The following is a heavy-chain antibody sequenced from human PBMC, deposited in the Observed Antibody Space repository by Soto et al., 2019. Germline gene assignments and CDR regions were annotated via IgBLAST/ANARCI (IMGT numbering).Heavy chain of an antibody. CDR2: ISGSGGST. D-gene: IGHD2-2*01. V-gene: IGHV3-23*01. Sequence: GGSLRLSCAASGFTFSSYAMSWVRQAPGKGLEWVSAISGSGGSTYYADSVKGRFTISRDNSKNTLYLQMNSLRAEDTAVYYCAKGGCSSTSCYVNYWGQGTLVTVSS. CDR1: GFTFSSYA. J-gene: IGHJ4*02. CDR3: AKGGCSSTSCYVNY.